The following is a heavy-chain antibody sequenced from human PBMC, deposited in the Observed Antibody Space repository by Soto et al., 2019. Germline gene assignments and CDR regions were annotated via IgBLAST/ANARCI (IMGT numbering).Heavy chain of an antibody. D-gene: IGHD3-16*01. Sequence: GASVKVSCKASGYTFTGYYMRWVRQAPGQGLEWMGWINPNSGGTNYAQKFQGWVTMTRDTSISTAYMELSRLRSDDTAVYYCARGGWGEGGTTLFDYWGQGTLVTVSS. CDR3: ARGGWGEGGTTLFDY. J-gene: IGHJ4*02. V-gene: IGHV1-2*04. CDR1: GYTFTGYY. CDR2: INPNSGGT.